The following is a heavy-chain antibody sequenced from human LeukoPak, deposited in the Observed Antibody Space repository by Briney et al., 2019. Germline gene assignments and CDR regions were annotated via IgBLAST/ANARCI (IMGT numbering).Heavy chain of an antibody. V-gene: IGHV3-23*01. CDR1: GFTFSSYA. D-gene: IGHD3-10*02. CDR2: ISGSGGST. Sequence: GGSLRLSCAASGFTFSSYAMSWVRQAPGKGLEWVSTISGSGGSTHSADSVKGRFTISRDNSKNTLYLQMNSLRAEDTAIYYCAKGNTMYTAYYFDYWGQGTLVTVSS. J-gene: IGHJ4*02. CDR3: AKGNTMYTAYYFDY.